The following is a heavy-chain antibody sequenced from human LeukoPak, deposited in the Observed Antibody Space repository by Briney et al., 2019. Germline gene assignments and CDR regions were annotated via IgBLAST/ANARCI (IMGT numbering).Heavy chain of an antibody. V-gene: IGHV1-18*01. D-gene: IGHD6-13*01. Sequence: ASVKVSCKASGYTFTSYGISWVRQAPGQGLEWMGWISAYNGNTNYAQKLQGRVTMTTDTSTSTAYMELRSLRSDDTAVYYCARDEVEAAAHYWFDPWGQGTLVAVSS. CDR1: GYTFTSYG. J-gene: IGHJ5*02. CDR2: ISAYNGNT. CDR3: ARDEVEAAAHYWFDP.